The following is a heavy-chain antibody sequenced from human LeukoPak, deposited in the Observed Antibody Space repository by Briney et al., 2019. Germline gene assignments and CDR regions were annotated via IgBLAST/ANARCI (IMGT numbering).Heavy chain of an antibody. CDR2: INHSGST. CDR3: AREYSSGWYSAYYYYMDV. CDR1: GGSFSGYY. J-gene: IGHJ6*03. D-gene: IGHD6-19*01. V-gene: IGHV4-34*01. Sequence: PSETLSLTCAVYGGSFSGYYWSWIRQPPGKGLEWIGEINHSGSTNYNPSLKSRVTMSVDTSKNQFSLKLSSVTAADTAVYYCAREYSSGWYSAYYYYMDVWGKGTTVTISS.